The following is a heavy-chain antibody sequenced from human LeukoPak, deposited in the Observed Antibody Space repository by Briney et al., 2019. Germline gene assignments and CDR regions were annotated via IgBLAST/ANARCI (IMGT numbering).Heavy chain of an antibody. J-gene: IGHJ4*02. Sequence: ASVKLSCKAYGGTFSSYAISWVRQAPGQGLEWMGGIIPIFGTANYAQKFQGRVTITADESTSTAYMELSSLRSEDTAVYYCARSSRYYDSSGLQAYYFDYWGQGTLVTVSS. V-gene: IGHV1-69*13. CDR1: GGTFSSYA. CDR3: ARSSRYYDSSGLQAYYFDY. CDR2: IIPIFGTA. D-gene: IGHD3-22*01.